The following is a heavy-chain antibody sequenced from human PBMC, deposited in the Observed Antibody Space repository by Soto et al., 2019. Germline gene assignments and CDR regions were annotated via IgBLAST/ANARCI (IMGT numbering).Heavy chain of an antibody. V-gene: IGHV1-8*01. CDR3: ARVGGLRDSENY. CDR2: MNPNSGNT. Sequence: ASVKVSCKASGYTVTSYDINWVRQATGQGLEWMGWMNPNSGNTGYAQKFQGRVTMTRNTSISTAYMELSSLRSEDTAVYYCARVGGLRDSENYRGQGPLVTVSS. D-gene: IGHD3-10*01. J-gene: IGHJ4*02. CDR1: GYTVTSYD.